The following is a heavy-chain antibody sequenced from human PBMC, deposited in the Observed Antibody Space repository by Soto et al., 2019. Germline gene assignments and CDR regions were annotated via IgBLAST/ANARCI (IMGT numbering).Heavy chain of an antibody. Sequence: GSLRLSCTASGFTFSDYYMSWIRQTPGKGLEWVSYISSTGSYTNYADSVKGRFTISRDNAKNSLYLQVNSLRAEDTAVYYCARDSTGWRAVYDYWGQGTLVTVSS. V-gene: IGHV3-11*05. CDR1: GFTFSDYY. J-gene: IGHJ4*02. CDR3: ARDSTGWRAVYDY. CDR2: ISSTGSYT. D-gene: IGHD6-19*01.